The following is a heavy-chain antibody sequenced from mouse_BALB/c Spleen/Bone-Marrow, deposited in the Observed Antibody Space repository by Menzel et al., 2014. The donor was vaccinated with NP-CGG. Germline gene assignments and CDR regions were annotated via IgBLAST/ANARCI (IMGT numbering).Heavy chain of an antibody. CDR2: FYPGSGSI. Sequence: VQLQESGAELVKPGTSVKLSCKASGYTFTDYIIHWVKQRSGQGLEWIGWFYPGSGSIKYNEKFKDKATLTADKSSNTVYMELSRLTSEDSAVYFCARHEDLDIRRRLSAMDYWGQGTSVTVSS. V-gene: IGHV1-62-2*01. D-gene: IGHD2-12*01. J-gene: IGHJ4*01. CDR3: ARHEDLDIRRRLSAMDY. CDR1: GYTFTDYI.